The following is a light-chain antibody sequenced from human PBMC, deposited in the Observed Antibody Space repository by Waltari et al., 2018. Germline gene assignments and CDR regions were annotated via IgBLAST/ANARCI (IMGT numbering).Light chain of an antibody. V-gene: IGKV1-5*03. CDR1: QSLNNW. CDR3: QHYNSYSPSWT. J-gene: IGKJ1*01. Sequence: DIQMTQSPSTLSASVGDRVTITCRASQSLNNWLAWYQQKPGKDPKLLIYKSSNLEIGVPARFSGSGSGTEFTLTITSLQPDDFATYYCQHYNSYSPSWTFGQGTSVEVK. CDR2: KSS.